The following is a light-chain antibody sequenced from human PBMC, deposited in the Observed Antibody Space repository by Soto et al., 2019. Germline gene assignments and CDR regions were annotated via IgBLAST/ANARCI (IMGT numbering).Light chain of an antibody. V-gene: IGKV3D-20*02. CDR2: GAS. Sequence: VLTQSPGTLSLSVGQRATLSCRASQSVSNNYLAWYQQKPGQAPRLLIYGASNRATGIPDRFSGSGSGTDFTLTISNLEPEDFAVYYCQQHSHWPPWTFGQGTKVDIK. CDR3: QQHSHWPPWT. CDR1: QSVSNNY. J-gene: IGKJ1*01.